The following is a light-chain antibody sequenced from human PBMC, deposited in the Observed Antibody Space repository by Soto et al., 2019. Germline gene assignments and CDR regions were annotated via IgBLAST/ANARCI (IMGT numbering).Light chain of an antibody. CDR2: GAS. CDR3: QQYGSSSYT. V-gene: IGKV3-20*01. J-gene: IGKJ2*01. CDR1: QSVSRSY. Sequence: DIVLTQSPGTLSLSPGERATLSCRASQSVSRSYLAWYQQKPGQAPRILIYGASSRATGIPDRFSGSGSGTDFTLTISRLEPEDFAEYYCQQYGSSSYTLGQGTKLEIK.